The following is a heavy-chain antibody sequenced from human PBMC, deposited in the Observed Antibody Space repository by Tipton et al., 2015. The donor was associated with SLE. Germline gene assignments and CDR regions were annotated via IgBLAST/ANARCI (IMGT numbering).Heavy chain of an antibody. J-gene: IGHJ3*02. CDR3: ASDGVWNPI. CDR2: IYYSGNT. Sequence: LRLSCAASGFTFSSYSMNWVRQPPGKGLEWIGSIYYSGNTYYNPSLKSRVTISVDTSKNQFSLKLSSVTAADTAVYYCASDGVWNPIWGQGTMVTVSS. CDR1: GFTFSSYS. D-gene: IGHD1-1*01. V-gene: IGHV4-39*07.